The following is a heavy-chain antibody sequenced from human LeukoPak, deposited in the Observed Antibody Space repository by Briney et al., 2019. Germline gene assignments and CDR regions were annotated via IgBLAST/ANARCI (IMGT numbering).Heavy chain of an antibody. Sequence: AGGSLRLSCAASGFTFSGSAMHWVRQASGKGLEWVGRIRSKANSYATAYAASVKGRFTISRDDSKNTAYLQMNSLKTEDTAVYYCTRHEYYYDSSGYTQYGDYWGQGTLVTVSS. CDR1: GFTFSGSA. J-gene: IGHJ4*02. V-gene: IGHV3-73*01. D-gene: IGHD3-22*01. CDR3: TRHEYYYDSSGYTQYGDY. CDR2: IRSKANSYAT.